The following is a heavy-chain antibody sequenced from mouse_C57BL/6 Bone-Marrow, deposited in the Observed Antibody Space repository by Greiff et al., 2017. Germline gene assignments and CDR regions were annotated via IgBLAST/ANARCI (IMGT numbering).Heavy chain of an antibody. Sequence: VHLVESGAELAKPGASVKLSCKASGYTFTSYWMHWVKQRPGQGLEWIGYINPSSGYTKYNQKFKDKATLTADKSSSTAYMQLSSLTYEDSAVYYCNYYGSSPPFAYWGQGTLVTVSA. D-gene: IGHD1-1*01. CDR2: INPSSGYT. J-gene: IGHJ3*01. CDR1: GYTFTSYW. CDR3: NYYGSSPPFAY. V-gene: IGHV1-7*01.